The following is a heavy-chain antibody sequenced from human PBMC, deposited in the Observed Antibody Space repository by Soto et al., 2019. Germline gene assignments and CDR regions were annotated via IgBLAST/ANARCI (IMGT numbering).Heavy chain of an antibody. J-gene: IGHJ4*02. CDR3: AKDQRAAAGTFSGDY. V-gene: IGHV3-23*01. CDR1: GFTFSSYA. CDR2: ISDSGGST. D-gene: IGHD6-13*01. Sequence: GGSLRLSCAASGFTFSSYAMSWVRQAPGKGLEWVSAISDSGGSTYYADSVKGRFTISRDNSKNTLYLQMNSLRAEDTAVYYCAKDQRAAAGTFSGDYWGQGTLVTVSS.